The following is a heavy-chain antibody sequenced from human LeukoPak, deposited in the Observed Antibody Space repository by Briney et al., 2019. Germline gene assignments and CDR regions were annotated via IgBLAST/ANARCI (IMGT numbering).Heavy chain of an antibody. CDR1: GGTFSSYA. CDR2: IIHIFGTA. J-gene: IGHJ3*02. D-gene: IGHD2-2*01. CDR3: ASILHYCSSTSCHNDAFDI. V-gene: IGHV1-69*01. Sequence: SLKVSCKASGGTFSSYAISWVRQAPGQGLEWIGGIIHIFGTANYAYLIHGIITITADESTSTAYMELSSLTSEDTAVYYCASILHYCSSTSCHNDAFDIWGQGTMVTVSS.